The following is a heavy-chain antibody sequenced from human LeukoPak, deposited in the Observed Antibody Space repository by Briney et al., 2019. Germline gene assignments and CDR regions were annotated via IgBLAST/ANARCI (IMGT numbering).Heavy chain of an antibody. V-gene: IGHV4-59*08. D-gene: IGHD6-6*01. CDR1: GASISSSY. CDR3: ARHVSGSSFDY. Sequence: SETLSLTCTVSGASISSSYWSWIRQPPGKGLEWIGYIYYSGTTKYNPSLKSRVTISVDTSKNQFSLMLNSVTAADTAVYYCARHVSGSSFDYWGQGTLVTVSS. CDR2: IYYSGTT. J-gene: IGHJ4*02.